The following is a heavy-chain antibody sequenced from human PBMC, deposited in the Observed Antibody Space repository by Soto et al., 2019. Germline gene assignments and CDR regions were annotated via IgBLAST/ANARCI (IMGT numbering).Heavy chain of an antibody. Sequence: EVQLVESGGGLVQPGGSLRLSCAASGFTFSSYWMHWVRQVPGEGLVWVSRVNSDGSRTSYADSVKGRFTISRDNAKNTLQLQMNSPRAEETAGYYGARSDESTYYYYYLDVWGKGTTVTVSS. CDR3: ARSDESTYYYYYLDV. CDR2: VNSDGSRT. D-gene: IGHD2-2*01. J-gene: IGHJ6*03. V-gene: IGHV3-74*02. CDR1: GFTFSSYW.